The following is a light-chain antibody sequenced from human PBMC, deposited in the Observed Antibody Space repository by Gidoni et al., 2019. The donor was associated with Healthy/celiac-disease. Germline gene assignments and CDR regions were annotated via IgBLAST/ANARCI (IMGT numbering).Light chain of an antibody. J-gene: IGLJ2*01. CDR3: CSYAGSSTLV. CDR1: NSDLGYYNL. Sequence: QSALTQPASVSGSPGQSITISCTGANSDLGYYNLVSWYQQHPGKAPKLMIYEGSKRPSGVSNRFSGSKSGNTASLTVSGLQAGDEADYYCCSYAGSSTLVFGGGTKLTVL. CDR2: EGS. V-gene: IGLV2-23*01.